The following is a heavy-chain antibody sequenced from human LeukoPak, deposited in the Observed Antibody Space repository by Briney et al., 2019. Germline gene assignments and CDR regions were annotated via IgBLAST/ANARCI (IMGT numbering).Heavy chain of an antibody. CDR1: GFTFSRYA. CDR3: ARDTYCGGDCYSGPLFDY. Sequence: GRSLRLSCAASGFTFSRYAIHWVRQAPGKGLEWVAVISYDGSNKYYADSVKGRFTISRDNSKNTLYVQMNSLRAEDTAVYYCARDTYCGGDCYSGPLFDYWGQGTLVTVSS. V-gene: IGHV3-30-3*01. J-gene: IGHJ4*02. D-gene: IGHD2-21*02. CDR2: ISYDGSNK.